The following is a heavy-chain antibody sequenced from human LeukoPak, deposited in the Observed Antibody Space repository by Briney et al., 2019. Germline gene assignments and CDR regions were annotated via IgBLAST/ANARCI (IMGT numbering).Heavy chain of an antibody. CDR1: GFPLSSYA. CDR2: TSSSDDGT. J-gene: IGHJ4*02. CDR3: ARSNSYYDRIYDY. V-gene: IGHV3-23*01. Sequence: GGSLRPSCAASGFPLSSYAMSWVRQVPGKGLEWVSATSSSDDGTYHADSVKGRFTISRDNAKNSLYLQMNSLRAEDTAVYYCARSNSYYDRIYDYWGQGTLVTVSS. D-gene: IGHD3-22*01.